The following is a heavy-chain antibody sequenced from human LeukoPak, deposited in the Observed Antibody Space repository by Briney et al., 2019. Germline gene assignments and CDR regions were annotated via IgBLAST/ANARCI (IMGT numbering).Heavy chain of an antibody. J-gene: IGHJ4*02. D-gene: IGHD2-15*01. CDR3: ARDLSVTVAATNY. CDR2: INSDGSST. Sequence: GGSLRLSCAASGFTFSSYWMHWVRQAPGKGLVWVSRINSDGSSTTYADSVKGRFTISRNNAKSTLYLQMSSLRAEDTAVYYCARDLSVTVAATNYWGQGTLVTVSS. CDR1: GFTFSSYW. V-gene: IGHV3-74*01.